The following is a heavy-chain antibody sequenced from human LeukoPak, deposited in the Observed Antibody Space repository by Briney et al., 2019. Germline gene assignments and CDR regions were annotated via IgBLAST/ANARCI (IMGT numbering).Heavy chain of an antibody. D-gene: IGHD6-19*01. CDR2: IYYSGST. V-gene: IGHV4-39*07. J-gene: IGHJ4*02. CDR1: GGSISSSSYY. Sequence: SETLSLTCTVSGGSISSSSYYWGWLRQPPGKGLEWIGSIYYSGSTYYNPSLKRRVTISEDTSKNQCSLKRSSVTAADTAVYYCARIDSDSSGWIREFDYWGQGTLVTVSS. CDR3: ARIDSDSSGWIREFDY.